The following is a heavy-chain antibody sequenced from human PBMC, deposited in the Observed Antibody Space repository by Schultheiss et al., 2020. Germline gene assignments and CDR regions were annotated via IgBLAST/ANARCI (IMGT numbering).Heavy chain of an antibody. J-gene: IGHJ2*01. CDR2: ISGSGGST. CDR3: ARDQMANWYFDL. D-gene: IGHD5-24*01. CDR1: GFTFSSYA. V-gene: IGHV3-23*01. Sequence: GGSLRLSCVASGFTFSSYAMSWVRQAPGKGLEWVSAISGSGGSTYYADSVKGRFTISRDNSKNTLYLQMNSLRAEDTAVYYCARDQMANWYFDLWGRGTLVTVSS.